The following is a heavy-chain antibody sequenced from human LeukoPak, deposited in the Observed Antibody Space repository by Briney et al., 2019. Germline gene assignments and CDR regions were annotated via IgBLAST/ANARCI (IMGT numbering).Heavy chain of an antibody. Sequence: KTGGSLRLSCAASGFTFSSYSMNWVRQAPGKGLEWVSSISTSSSYIYYADSVKGRFTISRDNAKNSLYLQMNGLRAEDTAVYYCARDRTYGSGSYSFDYWGQGTLVTVSS. CDR2: ISTSSSYI. CDR1: GFTFSSYS. CDR3: ARDRTYGSGSYSFDY. J-gene: IGHJ4*02. D-gene: IGHD3-10*01. V-gene: IGHV3-21*01.